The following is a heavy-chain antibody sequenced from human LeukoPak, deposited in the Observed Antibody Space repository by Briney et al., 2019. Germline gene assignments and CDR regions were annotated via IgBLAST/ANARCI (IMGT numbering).Heavy chain of an antibody. D-gene: IGHD6-13*01. J-gene: IGHJ5*02. CDR3: ARIRYSSSWYEFDP. CDR1: GYTFTSYY. CDR2: INPSGGST. V-gene: IGHV1-46*01. Sequence: ASVKVSCKASGYTFTSYYMHWVRQAPGQGLEWMGIINPSGGSTSYAQKLQGRVTMTTDTSTSTAYMELRSLRSDDTAVYYCARIRYSSSWYEFDPWGQGTLVTVSS.